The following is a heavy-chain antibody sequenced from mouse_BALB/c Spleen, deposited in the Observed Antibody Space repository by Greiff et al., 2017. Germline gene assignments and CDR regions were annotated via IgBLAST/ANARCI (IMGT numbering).Heavy chain of an antibody. CDR2: IWRGGST. CDR3: AKSYYDLGDYYAMDY. J-gene: IGHJ4*01. V-gene: IGHV2-5-1*01. D-gene: IGHD2-4*01. CDR1: GFSFTSYG. Sequence: QVQLQQSGPSLVQPSQSLSITCTASGFSFTSYGVHWVRQSPGKGLEWLGVIWRGGSTDYNAAFMSRLSITKDNSKSKVFFKMNSLQADDTAIYYCAKSYYDLGDYYAMDYWGQGTSVTVSS.